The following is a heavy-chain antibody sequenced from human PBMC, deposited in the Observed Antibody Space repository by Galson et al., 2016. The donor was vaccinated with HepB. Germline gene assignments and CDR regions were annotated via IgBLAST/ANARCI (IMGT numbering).Heavy chain of an antibody. J-gene: IGHJ6*02. CDR3: ARAPCSGGSCYSYYQYYYGIDV. CDR2: IYYSGST. D-gene: IGHD2-15*01. CDR1: GGSIISGGYY. V-gene: IGHV4-31*03. Sequence: LSLTCTVSGGSIISGGYYWSWIRQHPGKGLEWIGYIYYSGSTHYNPSLKSRVTISVDTSKNQFSLRLSSVSAADTAVYYCARAPCSGGSCYSYYQYYYGIDVWGQWATVTVSS.